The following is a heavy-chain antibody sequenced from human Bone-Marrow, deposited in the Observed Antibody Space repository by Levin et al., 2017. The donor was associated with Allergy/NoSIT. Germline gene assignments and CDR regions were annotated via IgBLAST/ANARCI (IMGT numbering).Heavy chain of an antibody. CDR3: ARNGAWSFEF. J-gene: IGHJ4*02. Sequence: GGSLRLSCASSGFTFSGYWMAWVRQALGKGLEWVANINRDGGDGYYVDSVKGRFTISRDNARNSLDLQMNSLRVEDTAVYYCARNGAWSFEFWGQGTLVTVSS. CDR1: GFTFSGYW. V-gene: IGHV3-7*02. D-gene: IGHD2-8*01. CDR2: INRDGGDG.